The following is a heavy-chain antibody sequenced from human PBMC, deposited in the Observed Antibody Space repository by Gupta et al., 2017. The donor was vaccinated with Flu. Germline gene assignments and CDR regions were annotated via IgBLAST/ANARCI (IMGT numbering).Heavy chain of an antibody. J-gene: IGHJ5*01. CDR2: MSSGGAYI. CDR3: ARVRHGSTSGWVDS. D-gene: IGHD2-2*01. Sequence: EVHLVESGGGLVTPGGSLRVSCAASGFHFSSYAMTWVRQAPGKGLEWFSSMSSGGAYIWYADSLKGRFTISRDNAKNSLYLQMDGLRAEDTAVYYCARVRHGSTSGWVDSWGQGTLVSVSS. V-gene: IGHV3-21*01. CDR1: GFHFSSYA.